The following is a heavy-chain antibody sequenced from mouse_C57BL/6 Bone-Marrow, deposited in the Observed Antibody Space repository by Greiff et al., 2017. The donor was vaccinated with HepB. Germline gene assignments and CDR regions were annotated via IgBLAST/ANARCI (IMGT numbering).Heavy chain of an antibody. CDR3: TRDGNCFDY. CDR2: IDPDTGGT. Sequence: VQLQQSGAELVRPGASVTLSCKASGYTFTDYEMHWVKQTPVQGLEWIGAIDPDTGGTAYNQKFKVKAILTADKSSSTAYMELRSLTYADSAVYYYTRDGNCFDYWGQGTTLTVSS. J-gene: IGHJ2*01. CDR1: GYTFTDYE. D-gene: IGHD2-1*01. V-gene: IGHV1-15*01.